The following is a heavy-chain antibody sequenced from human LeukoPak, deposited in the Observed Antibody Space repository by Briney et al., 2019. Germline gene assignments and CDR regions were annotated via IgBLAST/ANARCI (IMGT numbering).Heavy chain of an antibody. J-gene: IGHJ4*02. V-gene: IGHV3-23*01. CDR3: ARDRPSWRYFDY. D-gene: IGHD6-13*01. CDR1: GFTFSSYA. Sequence: GGSLRLSCAASGFTFSSYAMSWVRQAPEKGLEWVSAISGSGGSTYYADSVKGRFTISRDNAKNTLYLQMNSLRAEDTAVYYCARDRPSWRYFDYWGQGTLVTVSS. CDR2: ISGSGGST.